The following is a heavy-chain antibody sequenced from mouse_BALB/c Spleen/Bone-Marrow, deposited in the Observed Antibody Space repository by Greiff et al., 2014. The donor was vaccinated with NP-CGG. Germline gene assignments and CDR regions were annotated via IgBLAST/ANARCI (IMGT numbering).Heavy chain of an antibody. CDR1: GYAFSSYW. CDR3: ARGVPMDY. J-gene: IGHJ4*01. CDR2: IYPGDGDT. Sequence: QVQLKPSGAELGRPGSSVRIFCQASGYAFSSYWMNWVKQRPGQGLEWIGQIYPGDGDTNYNGKFKGKATLTADKSSSTAYMQLSSLTSEDSAVYFCARGVPMDYWGQGTSVTVSS. V-gene: IGHV1-80*01.